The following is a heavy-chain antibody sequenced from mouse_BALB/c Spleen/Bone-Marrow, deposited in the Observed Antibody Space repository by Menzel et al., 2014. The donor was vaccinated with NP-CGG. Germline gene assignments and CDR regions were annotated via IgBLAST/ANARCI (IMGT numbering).Heavy chain of an antibody. D-gene: IGHD2-3*01. CDR2: IWSGGNT. Sequence: VQLVESGPGLVQPSQSLSITCTVSGFSLTSYGVHWVRQSPGKGLEWLGVIWSGGNTDYNAAFISRLSISKDKSKSXVFFKMNSLQANDTAIYYCARNLGDGYSFAYWGQGTLVTVSA. CDR3: ARNLGDGYSFAY. J-gene: IGHJ3*01. V-gene: IGHV2-2*02. CDR1: GFSLTSYG.